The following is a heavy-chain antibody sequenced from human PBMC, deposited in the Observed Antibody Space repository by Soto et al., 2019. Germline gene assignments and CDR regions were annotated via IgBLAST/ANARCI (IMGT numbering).Heavy chain of an antibody. V-gene: IGHV3-30-3*01. CDR1: GFTFSSYA. CDR2: ISYDGSNK. Sequence: GGSLRLSCAASGFTFSSYAMHWVRQAPGKGLEWVAVISYDGSNKYYADSVKGRFTISRDNSKNTLYLQMNSLRAEDTAVYYCARVVIVGATKAFDYWGQGTLVTVSS. CDR3: ARVVIVGATKAFDY. J-gene: IGHJ4*02. D-gene: IGHD1-26*01.